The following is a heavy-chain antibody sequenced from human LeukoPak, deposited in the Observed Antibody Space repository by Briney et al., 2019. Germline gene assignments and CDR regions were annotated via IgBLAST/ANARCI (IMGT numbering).Heavy chain of an antibody. J-gene: IGHJ6*02. CDR3: ARGTSSSWYSGYYYYYGMDV. CDR1: GGSISSGGYY. CDR2: IYYSGST. D-gene: IGHD6-13*01. V-gene: IGHV4-31*03. Sequence: SETLSLTCTVSGGSISSGGYYWSWIRQHPGTGLEWLGYIYYSGSTYYNPSLKSRVTISVDASKNQFSLKLSSVTAADTAVYYCARGTSSSWYSGYYYYYGMDVWGQGTTVTVSS.